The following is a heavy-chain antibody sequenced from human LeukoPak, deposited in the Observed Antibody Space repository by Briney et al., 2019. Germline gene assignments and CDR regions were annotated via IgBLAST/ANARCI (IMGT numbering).Heavy chain of an antibody. Sequence: PSETLSLTCTVSGGSISSYYWSWIRQPPGKGLEWIGYIYYSGSTNYNPSLKSRVTISADTSKNQFSLKLSSVTAADTAVYYCARLRYFDWLTRPYYYGMDVWGQGTTVTVSS. D-gene: IGHD3-9*01. CDR1: GGSISSYY. V-gene: IGHV4-59*01. CDR3: ARLRYFDWLTRPYYYGMDV. J-gene: IGHJ6*02. CDR2: IYYSGST.